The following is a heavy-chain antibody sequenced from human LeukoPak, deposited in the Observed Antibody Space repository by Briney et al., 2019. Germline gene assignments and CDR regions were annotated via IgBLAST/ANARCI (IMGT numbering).Heavy chain of an antibody. J-gene: IGHJ6*03. D-gene: IGHD3-10*01. CDR2: IYHSGST. CDR3: ARPSYYYGSGSYYYYYYMDV. CDR1: GYSISSGYY. V-gene: IGHV4-38-2*01. Sequence: SETLSLTCAVSGYSISSGYYWGWIRQPPGKGLEWIGSIYHSGSTYYNPSLKSRVTISVDTSKNQFSLKLSSVTAADTAVYYCARPSYYYGSGSYYYYYYMDVWGKGTTVTVSS.